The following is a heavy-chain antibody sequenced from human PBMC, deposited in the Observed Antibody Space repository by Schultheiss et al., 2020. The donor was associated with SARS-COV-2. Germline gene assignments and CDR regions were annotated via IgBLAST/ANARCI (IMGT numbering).Heavy chain of an antibody. J-gene: IGHJ4*02. Sequence: GGSLRLSCAASGFSFSPYSMNWVRQAPGKGLEWVSAISGSGGSTYYADSVKGRFTISRDNSKNTLYLQMNSLRAEDTAVYYCAKSVGIAAAGIFDYWGQGTLVTVSS. V-gene: IGHV3-23*01. CDR1: GFSFSPYS. CDR2: ISGSGGST. D-gene: IGHD6-13*01. CDR3: AKSVGIAAAGIFDY.